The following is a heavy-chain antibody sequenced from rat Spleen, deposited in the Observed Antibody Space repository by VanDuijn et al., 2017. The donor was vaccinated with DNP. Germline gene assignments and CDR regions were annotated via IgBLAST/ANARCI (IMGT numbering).Heavy chain of an antibody. V-gene: IGHV3-1*01. D-gene: IGHD1-7*01. CDR3: ARWTRYFDY. CDR1: GYSITSNY. Sequence: EVQLQESGSGLVKPSQSLALTCSVAGYSITSNYWGWIRKFPGNKMEWIGQISYSGITTYNPSLKSRISIIRDTSKNHFFLQLSSVTTEDTATYYCARWTRYFDYWGQGVMVTVSS. J-gene: IGHJ2*01. CDR2: ISYSGIT.